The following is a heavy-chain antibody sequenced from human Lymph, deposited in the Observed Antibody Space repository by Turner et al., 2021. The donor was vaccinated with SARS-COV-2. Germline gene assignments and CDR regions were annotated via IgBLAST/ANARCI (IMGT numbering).Heavy chain of an antibody. J-gene: IGHJ4*02. V-gene: IGHV3-43*02. CDR2: ISGDGGST. CDR3: AKEGLSGRRLQFVPYFAY. Sequence: EVQLLESGGGVVQPGGSLRLSGAASGFTFDATAMHWARQAPGKGLEWVSLISGDGGSTYYADSVKGRFTISRDDSKNSLYLQINSLRTEDTALYYCAKEGLSGRRLQFVPYFAYWGQGTLVSVSS. CDR1: GFTFDATA. D-gene: IGHD5-12*01.